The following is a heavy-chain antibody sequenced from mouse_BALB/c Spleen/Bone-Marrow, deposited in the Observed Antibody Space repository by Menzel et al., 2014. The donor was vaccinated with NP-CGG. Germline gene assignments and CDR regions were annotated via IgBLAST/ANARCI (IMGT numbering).Heavy chain of an antibody. Sequence: VQLKQSGAELVKPGASVKLSCTASGFNIXGTYMHWVKQRPEQGLEWIGRIDLANGNTKYDPKFQGKATITADTSSNTAYLQISAPSSEDTAVYYSGVVQLLRSRGLDSCGQDTPLTDSS. V-gene: IGHV14-3*02. J-gene: IGHJ2*01. CDR3: GVVQLLRSRGLDS. CDR2: IDLANGNT. CDR1: GFNIXGTY. D-gene: IGHD1-1*01.